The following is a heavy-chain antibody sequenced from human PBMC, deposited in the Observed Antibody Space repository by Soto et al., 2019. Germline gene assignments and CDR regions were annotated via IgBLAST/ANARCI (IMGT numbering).Heavy chain of an antibody. CDR3: AAPKQLSMGYYYGMDV. CDR1: GYSFSSYW. V-gene: IGHV5-10-1*01. D-gene: IGHD2-2*01. J-gene: IGHJ6*02. CDR2: IDPSDSYT. Sequence: PGESLRISCKGFGYSFSSYWIAWMRQKPGKGLEWMGRIDPSDSYTNYSPSFQGHVTISADKSISTAYLQWSSLKASDTAMYYCAAPKQLSMGYYYGMDVWGQGTTVTVSS.